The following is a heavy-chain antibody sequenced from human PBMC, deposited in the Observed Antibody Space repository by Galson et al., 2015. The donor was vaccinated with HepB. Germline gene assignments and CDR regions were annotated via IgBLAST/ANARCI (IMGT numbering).Heavy chain of an antibody. D-gene: IGHD3-22*01. Sequence: QSGAEVKKPGESLKISCKGSGYSFTSHWIGWVRQMPGKGLEWMGIIYPGDSDTRYSPSFQGQVSISADKSINTAYLQWSSLKASDTAMYYCARGILVVVTSHDAFDIWGQGTMVTVSS. V-gene: IGHV5-51*01. J-gene: IGHJ3*02. CDR2: IYPGDSDT. CDR3: ARGILVVVTSHDAFDI. CDR1: GYSFTSHW.